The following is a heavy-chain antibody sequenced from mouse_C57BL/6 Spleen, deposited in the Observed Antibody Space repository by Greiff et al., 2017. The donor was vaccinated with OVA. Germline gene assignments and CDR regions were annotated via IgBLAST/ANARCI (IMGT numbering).Heavy chain of an antibody. CDR2: ISNGGGST. V-gene: IGHV5-12*01. J-gene: IGHJ2*01. CDR1: GFTFSDYY. CDR3: ARHRNSSGVFDY. D-gene: IGHD3-2*02. Sequence: EVKLMESGGGLVQPGGSLKLSCAASGFTFSDYYMYWVRPTPEKRLEWVAYISNGGGSTYYPDTVKGRFTISRDNAKNTLYLQMSRLKSEDTAMYYCARHRNSSGVFDYWGQGTTLTVSS.